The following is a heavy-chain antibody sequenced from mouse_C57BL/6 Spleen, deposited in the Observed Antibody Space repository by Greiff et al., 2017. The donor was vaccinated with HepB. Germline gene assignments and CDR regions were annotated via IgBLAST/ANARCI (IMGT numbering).Heavy chain of an antibody. D-gene: IGHD1-1*01. Sequence: DVKLVESGGGLVKPGGSLKLSCAASGFTFSDYGMHWVRQAPEKGLEWVAYISSGSSTIYYADTVKGRFTISRDNAKNTLFLQMTSLRSEDTAMYYCARQVGGRDFDYWGQGTTLTVSS. V-gene: IGHV5-17*01. J-gene: IGHJ2*01. CDR3: ARQVGGRDFDY. CDR1: GFTFSDYG. CDR2: ISSGSSTI.